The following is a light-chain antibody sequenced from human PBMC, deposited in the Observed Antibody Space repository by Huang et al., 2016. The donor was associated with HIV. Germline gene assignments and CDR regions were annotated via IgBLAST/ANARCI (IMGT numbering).Light chain of an antibody. CDR2: KVS. Sequence: DVVMTQSPLSLPVTLGQPASISCRSSQSLLHSDGNTYLIWLQQRPGQSPRRLMYKVSNRGAGVPDRFSGSGSGSDFTLRISRVEPEDVGVYYCMQGTHWPLTFGGGTKVEIK. J-gene: IGKJ4*01. CDR1: QSLLHSDGNTY. V-gene: IGKV2-30*02. CDR3: MQGTHWPLT.